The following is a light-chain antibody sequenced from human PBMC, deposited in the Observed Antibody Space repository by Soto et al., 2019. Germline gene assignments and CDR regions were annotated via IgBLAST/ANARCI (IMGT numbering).Light chain of an antibody. CDR3: QQAHSFPLT. V-gene: IGKV1-12*01. CDR1: RDINKW. Sequence: DIQMTQSPSSVSASVGDRVTITCRASRDINKWLAWHQQKPGKAPNLLIFSASSLQSGVSSRFSGSGSGTDFTLTITNLQPEDVAIYYCQQAHSFPLTFGPGTKVDLK. CDR2: SAS. J-gene: IGKJ3*01.